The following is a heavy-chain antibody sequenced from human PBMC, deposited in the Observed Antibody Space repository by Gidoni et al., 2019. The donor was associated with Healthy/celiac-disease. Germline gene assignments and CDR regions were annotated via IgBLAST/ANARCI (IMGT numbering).Heavy chain of an antibody. CDR3: ARYFREPRRSSWYPYCFDY. Sequence: QVQLQQWGAGLLKPSETLSLTCAVYGGSFSGYYWSWVRQPPGKGLEWIGEINHSGSTNYNPSLKSRVTISVDTSKNQFSLKLSSVTAADTAVYYCARYFREPRRSSWYPYCFDYWGQGTLVTVSS. CDR2: INHSGST. CDR1: GGSFSGYY. V-gene: IGHV4-34*01. D-gene: IGHD6-13*01. J-gene: IGHJ4*02.